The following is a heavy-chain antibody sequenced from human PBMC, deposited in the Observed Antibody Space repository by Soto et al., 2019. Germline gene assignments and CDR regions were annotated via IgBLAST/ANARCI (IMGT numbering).Heavy chain of an antibody. CDR2: ISSSGSTI. D-gene: IGHD2-8*01. CDR3: VREGVSLMDAFDV. CDR1: ALTFSSYE. V-gene: IGHV3-48*03. J-gene: IGHJ3*01. Sequence: PGGSLRLSCAASALTFSSYEMNWVRQAQGKGLEWVSYISSSGSTIYYADSVKGRFSISRDNAKNSLYLQMNSLRAEDTALYYCVREGVSLMDAFDVWDQGTMVTVSS.